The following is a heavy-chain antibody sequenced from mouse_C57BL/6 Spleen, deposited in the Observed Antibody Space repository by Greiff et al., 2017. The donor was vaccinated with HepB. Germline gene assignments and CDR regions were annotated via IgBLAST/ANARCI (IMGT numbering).Heavy chain of an antibody. Sequence: SGPELVKPGASVKISCKASGYTFTDYYINWVKQRPGQGLEWIGWIFPGSGSTYYYEKFKGKATLTVDKSSSTAYMLLSSLTSEDSAVYFCARDGNSSGYSAWFAYWGQGTLVTVSA. D-gene: IGHD3-2*02. J-gene: IGHJ3*01. V-gene: IGHV1-75*01. CDR3: ARDGNSSGYSAWFAY. CDR1: GYTFTDYY. CDR2: IFPGSGST.